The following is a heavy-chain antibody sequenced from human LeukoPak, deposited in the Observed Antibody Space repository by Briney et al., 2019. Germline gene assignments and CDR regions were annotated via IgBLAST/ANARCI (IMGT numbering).Heavy chain of an antibody. J-gene: IGHJ4*02. CDR2: IKQDGSEK. CDR1: GFTFSSYW. CDR3: ARDPPYYYDTNGDVRVLWD. D-gene: IGHD3-22*01. V-gene: IGHV3-7*01. Sequence: PGGSLRLSCAASGFTFSSYWMSWVRQAPGKGLEWVANIKQDGSEKYYVDSVKGRFTISRDNAKNSLYLQMNSLRAEDTAVYYCARDPPYYYDTNGDVRVLWDWGQGTLVTVSS.